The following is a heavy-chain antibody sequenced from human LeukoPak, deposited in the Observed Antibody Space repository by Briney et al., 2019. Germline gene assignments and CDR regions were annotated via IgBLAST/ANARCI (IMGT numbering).Heavy chain of an antibody. Sequence: ASVKVSCKASGYTFTSYYMHWVRQAPGQGLEWMGIINPSDGSTNYAQKFQGRVTMTRDMSTSTVYMELSSLRSEDTAVYYCARRGERGAVAGFDYWGQGTLVTVSS. J-gene: IGHJ4*02. D-gene: IGHD6-19*01. CDR3: ARRGERGAVAGFDY. CDR1: GYTFTSYY. CDR2: INPSDGST. V-gene: IGHV1-46*01.